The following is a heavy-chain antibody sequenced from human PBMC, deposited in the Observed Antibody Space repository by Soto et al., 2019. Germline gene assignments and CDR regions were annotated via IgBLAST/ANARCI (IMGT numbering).Heavy chain of an antibody. Sequence: SETLSLTCTVSGGSISSGDYYWSWIRQPPGKGLEWIGYIYYSGSTYYNPSLKSRVTISVDTSKNQFSLKLSSVTAADTAVYFCARRGSRLSVAVAAFDYWSQGTLVTVSS. V-gene: IGHV4-30-4*01. J-gene: IGHJ4*02. CDR2: IYYSGST. CDR3: ARRGSRLSVAVAAFDY. D-gene: IGHD6-19*01. CDR1: GGSISSGDYY.